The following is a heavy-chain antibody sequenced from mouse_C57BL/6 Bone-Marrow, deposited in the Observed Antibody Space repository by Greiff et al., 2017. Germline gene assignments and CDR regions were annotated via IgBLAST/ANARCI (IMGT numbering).Heavy chain of an antibody. Sequence: EVKLVESGGDLVKPGGSLKLSCAASGFTFSSYGMSWVRQTPDKRLEWVATISSGGSYTYYPDSVKGRFTISRDNAKNTLYLQMSSLKSEDTAMYYCARLRDEAYWGQGTLVTVSA. J-gene: IGHJ3*01. CDR3: ARLRDEAY. CDR2: ISSGGSYT. V-gene: IGHV5-6*02. CDR1: GFTFSSYG. D-gene: IGHD3-2*02.